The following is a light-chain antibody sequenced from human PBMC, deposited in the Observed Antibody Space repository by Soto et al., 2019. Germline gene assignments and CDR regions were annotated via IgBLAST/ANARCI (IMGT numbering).Light chain of an antibody. CDR1: NSDVNGYNY. CDR3: SSYAGSNNSLFV. Sequence: QSALTQPPSASGSPGQSVTISCTGTNSDVNGYNYVSWYQQHPGKAPKLMIYEVSKRPSGVPDRFSGSKSGNTASLSVSWLQAEDEADYYCSSYAGSNNSLFVFGTGTKVTVL. V-gene: IGLV2-8*01. J-gene: IGLJ1*01. CDR2: EVS.